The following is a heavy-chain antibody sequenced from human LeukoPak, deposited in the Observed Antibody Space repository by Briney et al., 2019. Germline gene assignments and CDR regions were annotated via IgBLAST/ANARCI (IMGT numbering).Heavy chain of an antibody. V-gene: IGHV3-74*01. CDR2: INSDGSST. CDR3: ARGGGILWPLDY. CDR1: GFTFSSYW. J-gene: IGHJ4*02. Sequence: GRSLRLSCAASGFTFSSYWMHWVRQAPGKGLVWVSRINSDGSSTSYADSVKGRFTISRDNAKNTLYLQMNSLRAEDTAVYYCARGGGILWPLDYWGQGTLVTVSS. D-gene: IGHD2-21*01.